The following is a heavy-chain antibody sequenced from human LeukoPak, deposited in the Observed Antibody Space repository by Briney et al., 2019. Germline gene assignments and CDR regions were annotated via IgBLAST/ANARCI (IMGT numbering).Heavy chain of an antibody. D-gene: IGHD2-8*01. V-gene: IGHV3-33*01. CDR3: ARGGAIVLIGTNDALDI. CDR2: IWYDGSNK. CDR1: GFTFSSYG. J-gene: IGHJ3*02. Sequence: GGSLRLSCAASGFTFSSYGMHWVRQAPGKGLEWVAVIWYDGSNKYYADSVKGRFTISRDNSKNTLYLQMNSLRAEDTAVYYCARGGAIVLIGTNDALDIWGQGTMVTVSS.